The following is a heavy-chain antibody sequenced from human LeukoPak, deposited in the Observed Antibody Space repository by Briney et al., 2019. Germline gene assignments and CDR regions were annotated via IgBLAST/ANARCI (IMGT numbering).Heavy chain of an antibody. V-gene: IGHV3-21*01. CDR3: ARSNGYSYEFYFDY. CDR1: GFTFSSYS. CDR2: ISRNSSYI. J-gene: IGHJ4*02. D-gene: IGHD5-18*01. Sequence: PGASLRLSCAASGFTFSSYSMHWVRQAPGKGLEWVSSISRNSSYICYADSVKGRFTISRDNAKNSLYLQMNSLRAEDTAVYYCARSNGYSYEFYFDYWGQGTLVTVSS.